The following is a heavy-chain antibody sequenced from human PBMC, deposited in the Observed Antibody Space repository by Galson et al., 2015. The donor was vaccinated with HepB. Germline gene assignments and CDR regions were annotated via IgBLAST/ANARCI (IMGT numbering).Heavy chain of an antibody. CDR1: GFTFSSYA. J-gene: IGHJ3*02. Sequence: SLRLSCAASGFTFSSYAMSWVRQAPGKGLEWVSAISGSGGSAYYADSVKGRFTISRDNSKNTLYLQMNSLRAEDTAVYYCAKDGLWFGELFFAFDIWGQGTMVTVSS. CDR2: ISGSGGSA. V-gene: IGHV3-23*01. D-gene: IGHD3-10*01. CDR3: AKDGLWFGELFFAFDI.